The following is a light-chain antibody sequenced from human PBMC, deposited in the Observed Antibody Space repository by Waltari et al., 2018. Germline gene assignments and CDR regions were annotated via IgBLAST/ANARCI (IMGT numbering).Light chain of an antibody. CDR2: EVN. J-gene: IGLJ1*01. Sequence: QSALTQPPSASGSPGQSVTISCTGTSSDVGGYNFVSRYQHHPAKLPKLHIYEVNTRPSGVPDRFSGSKSGNTASLTVSGLQPEDEADYYRSAHGGTNSYYVFGTGTTVTVL. CDR3: SAHGGTNSYYV. V-gene: IGLV2-8*01. CDR1: SSDVGGYNF.